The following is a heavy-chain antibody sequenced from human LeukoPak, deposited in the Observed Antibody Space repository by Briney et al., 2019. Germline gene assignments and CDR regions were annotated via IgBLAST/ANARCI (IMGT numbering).Heavy chain of an antibody. CDR3: VRDQAGSRHYGDL. Sequence: KPGGSLRLSCAASGFTFSSYSMNWVRQAPGKGLEWVSSISSSSSYIYYADSVKGRFTISRDNSKNTLYLQMDSLRDEDTAEYYCVRDQAGSRHYGDLWGQGTLVTVSS. CDR2: ISSSSSYI. V-gene: IGHV3-21*01. J-gene: IGHJ5*02. CDR1: GFTFSSYS. D-gene: IGHD3-10*01.